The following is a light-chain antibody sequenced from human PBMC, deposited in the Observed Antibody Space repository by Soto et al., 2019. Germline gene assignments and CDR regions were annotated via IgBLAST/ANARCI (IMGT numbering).Light chain of an antibody. CDR2: DAS. Sequence: DIQMTQSPSTLSASVGDTVTITCRASQSVSTWLAWYQQTPGKAPKLLMYDASTLESGAPARFSGSGSGTELTLTISSLQPEDFATYHCQEYKTWTFGQGTKVDIK. CDR3: QEYKTWT. J-gene: IGKJ1*01. CDR1: QSVSTW. V-gene: IGKV1-5*01.